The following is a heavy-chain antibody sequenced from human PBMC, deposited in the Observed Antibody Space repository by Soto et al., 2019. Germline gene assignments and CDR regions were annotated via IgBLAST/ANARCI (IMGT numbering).Heavy chain of an antibody. CDR1: GGSVSSRNYY. V-gene: IGHV4-61*01. Sequence: PSETLSLTSTVSGGSVSSRNYYWSWIRHPPGKGLEWIGYLYYSGSTNYNPSLKSRVTTSADASKNQFSLKLSSVTAADTAVYYCARGWLPSPNLRFDPWGQGILVTVSS. CDR3: ARGWLPSPNLRFDP. J-gene: IGHJ5*02. CDR2: LYYSGST. D-gene: IGHD3-22*01.